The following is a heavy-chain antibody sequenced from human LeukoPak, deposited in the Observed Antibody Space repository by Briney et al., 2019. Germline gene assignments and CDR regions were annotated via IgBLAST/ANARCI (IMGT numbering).Heavy chain of an antibody. J-gene: IGHJ4*02. CDR3: ARFSSTSAHFDY. CDR1: GYTFTGYY. Sequence: ASVKVSCKASGYTFTGYYMHWVRQAPGQGLGWMGWINPNSGGTNYAQKFQGRVTMTRDTSISTAYMELSRLRSDDTAVYYCARFSSTSAHFDYWGQGTLVTVSS. D-gene: IGHD2-2*01. V-gene: IGHV1-2*02. CDR2: INPNSGGT.